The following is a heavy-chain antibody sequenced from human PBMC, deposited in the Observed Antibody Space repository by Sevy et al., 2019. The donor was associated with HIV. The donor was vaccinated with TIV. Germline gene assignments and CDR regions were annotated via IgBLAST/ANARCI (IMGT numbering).Heavy chain of an antibody. CDR2: ISAYNGNT. D-gene: IGHD3-10*01. Sequence: ASVKVSCKASGYTFTSYGISWVRQAPGQGLEWMGWISAYNGNTNYAQKLQGRVTMTTDTSTSTAYMELRSLRSDDTAVYYCAGPYYYGSGSYYYFDYWGQGTLVTVSS. CDR1: GYTFTSYG. CDR3: AGPYYYGSGSYYYFDY. V-gene: IGHV1-18*01. J-gene: IGHJ4*02.